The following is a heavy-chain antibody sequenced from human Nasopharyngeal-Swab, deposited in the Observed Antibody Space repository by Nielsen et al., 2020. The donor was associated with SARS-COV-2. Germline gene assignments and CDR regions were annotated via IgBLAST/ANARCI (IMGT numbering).Heavy chain of an antibody. Sequence: SETLSLTCTVSGGSVSSGSYYWSWIRQPPGKGLAWIGYIYYSGSPNYNPSLKSRVTISVDTSTNQFSLKLSSVTAADTAVYYCARDPRVTTVTSWGGYYYGMGVWGQGTTVTVSS. J-gene: IGHJ6*02. V-gene: IGHV4-61*01. CDR1: GGSVSSGSYY. CDR2: IYYSGSP. D-gene: IGHD4-17*01. CDR3: ARDPRVTTVTSWGGYYYGMGV.